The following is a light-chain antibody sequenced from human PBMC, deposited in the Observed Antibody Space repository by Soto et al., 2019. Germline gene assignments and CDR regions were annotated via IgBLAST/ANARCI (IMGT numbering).Light chain of an antibody. CDR1: QSINHY. Sequence: DIQMTESPASLSASVGDRVTITCRASQSINHYLNWYQQKPGQAPKLLIRSASTLQRGVPSRFSGSGSRTDVTLTITNLQPDDIVTYYCQQSFNMPLTFGQGTRLHIK. CDR2: SAS. CDR3: QQSFNMPLT. V-gene: IGKV1-39*01. J-gene: IGKJ5*01.